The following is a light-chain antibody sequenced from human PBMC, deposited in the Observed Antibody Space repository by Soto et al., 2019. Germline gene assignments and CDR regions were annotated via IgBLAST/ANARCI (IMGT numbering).Light chain of an antibody. Sequence: QSVLTQPASVSGSLGQSITISCTGTSSDVGPYNYVSWYQQQPGKAPKLMISEVSNRPSGVSNRFSGSKSGNTASLIISGLQAEDEADYYCCSFTSITTYVFGTGTKVTVL. V-gene: IGLV2-14*01. CDR3: CSFTSITTYV. J-gene: IGLJ1*01. CDR2: EVS. CDR1: SSDVGPYNY.